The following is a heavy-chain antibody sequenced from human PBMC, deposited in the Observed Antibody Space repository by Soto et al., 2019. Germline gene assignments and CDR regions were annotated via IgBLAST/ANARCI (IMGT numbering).Heavy chain of an antibody. CDR1: GYSFTSYW. Sequence: GASVKVSCKASGYSFTSYWIGWVRQMPGKGLEWMGFIYPGDSDTRYSPSFQGQVTISADKSISTAYLQWSSLKASDTAMYYCARHIGLGEGNYYYGMDVWGQGTTVTVSS. D-gene: IGHD3-10*01. V-gene: IGHV5-51*01. CDR2: IYPGDSDT. CDR3: ARHIGLGEGNYYYGMDV. J-gene: IGHJ6*02.